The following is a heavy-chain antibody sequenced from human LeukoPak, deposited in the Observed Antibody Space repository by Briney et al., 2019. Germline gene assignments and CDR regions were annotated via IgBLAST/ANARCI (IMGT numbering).Heavy chain of an antibody. V-gene: IGHV4-59*01. Sequence: SETLSLTXTVSGGSIRSYYWSWIRQPPGKGLEWIGYIFYSENTNYNPSLKSRVTISVDTSKNQFSLKLSSVTTADTAVYYCARSYSSTWSNWFDPWGQGTLVTVSS. CDR1: GGSIRSYY. CDR3: ARSYSSTWSNWFDP. J-gene: IGHJ5*02. CDR2: IFYSENT. D-gene: IGHD6-13*01.